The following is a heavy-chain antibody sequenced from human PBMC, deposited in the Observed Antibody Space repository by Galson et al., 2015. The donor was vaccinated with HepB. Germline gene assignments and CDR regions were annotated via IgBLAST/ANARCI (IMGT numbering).Heavy chain of an antibody. D-gene: IGHD6-13*01. J-gene: IGHJ4*02. Sequence: ETLSLTCTVSGGSISSYYWSWIRQPPGKGLEWIGYIYYSGSTNYNPSLKSRVTISVDTSKNQFSLKLSSVTAADTAVYYCARQQKGIAAAGVLDYWGQGTLVTVSS. V-gene: IGHV4-59*08. CDR3: ARQQKGIAAAGVLDY. CDR1: GGSISSYY. CDR2: IYYSGST.